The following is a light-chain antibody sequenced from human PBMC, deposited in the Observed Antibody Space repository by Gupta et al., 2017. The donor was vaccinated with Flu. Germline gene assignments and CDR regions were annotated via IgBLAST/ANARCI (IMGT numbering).Light chain of an antibody. V-gene: IGKV2-30*01. CDR3: MQGEHWPWA. CDR1: HSRVYSDGSTI. J-gene: IGKJ1*01. CDR2: MGS. Sequence: DVVMTQFPLSLPVTLGQPASISCRSSHSRVYSDGSTILYWFQQSPGQAPMRLIYMGSHREFGVADKFSGSGSGTEFTLKISMGDADDVVVYCCMQGEHWPWAFGQGTKVEIK.